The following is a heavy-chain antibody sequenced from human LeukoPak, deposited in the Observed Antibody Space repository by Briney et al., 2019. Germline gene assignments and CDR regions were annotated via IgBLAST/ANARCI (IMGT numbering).Heavy chain of an antibody. CDR2: VYYSGST. V-gene: IGHV4-59*12. D-gene: IGHD6-13*01. J-gene: IGHJ4*02. Sequence: PSETLSLTCTVSNGSISDYYWSWIRQPPEKGLEYIGYVYYSGSTNYNPSLKSRVTISVDTSKNQFSLKLSSVTAADTAVYYCARDEVAAAGTPSFDYWGQGTLVTVSS. CDR1: NGSISDYY. CDR3: ARDEVAAAGTPSFDY.